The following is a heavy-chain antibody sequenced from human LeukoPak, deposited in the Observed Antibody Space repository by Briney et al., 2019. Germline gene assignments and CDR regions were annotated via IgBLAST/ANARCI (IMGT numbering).Heavy chain of an antibody. V-gene: IGHV3-21*01. CDR3: ATETIGRHYDY. Sequence: GGSRRLSCAASGFTFSSCGFNWVRQAPGKGLEWVSSIGPTGTDRYYADSVRGRFTISRDNAKNSMYLQMDSLRDEDTAVYYCATETIGRHYDYWGQGTLLTVSS. CDR1: GFTFSSCG. J-gene: IGHJ4*02. D-gene: IGHD1-14*01. CDR2: IGPTGTDR.